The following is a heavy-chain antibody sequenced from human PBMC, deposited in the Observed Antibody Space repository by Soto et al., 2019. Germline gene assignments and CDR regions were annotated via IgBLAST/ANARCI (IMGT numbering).Heavy chain of an antibody. V-gene: IGHV2-26*01. Sequence: QVTLKESGPVLVKPTETLTLTCTVSGFSLSNARMGVSWIRQPPGKALEWLAHIFSNDEKSYSPSLKSRRTTSNATYESQVVLTITHIDPVDTAPYYSARPHVYDSSVYYYGTYYFAYWGQGTLVTVSS. CDR1: GFSLSNARMG. CDR2: IFSNDEK. CDR3: ARPHVYDSSVYYYGTYYFAY. D-gene: IGHD3-22*01. J-gene: IGHJ4*02.